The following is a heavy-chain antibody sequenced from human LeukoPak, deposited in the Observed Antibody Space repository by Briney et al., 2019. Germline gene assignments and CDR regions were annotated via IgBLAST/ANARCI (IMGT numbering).Heavy chain of an antibody. CDR3: AKDSAWLQYHS. D-gene: IGHD5-24*01. V-gene: IGHV3-23*01. Sequence: PGGSLRPSCEASGFIFSHHGMNWVRQAPGKGLEWISGITSVGTTYYADSVKGRFTISRDNSMNTLWLQMNSLTVEDTALYYCAKDSAWLQYHSWGQGTLVTVSS. CDR2: ITSVGTT. J-gene: IGHJ4*02. CDR1: GFIFSHHG.